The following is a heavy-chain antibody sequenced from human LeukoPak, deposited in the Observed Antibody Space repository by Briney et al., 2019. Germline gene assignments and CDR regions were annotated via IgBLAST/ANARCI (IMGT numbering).Heavy chain of an antibody. Sequence: GGSLRLSCAASGFTFSSYEMNWVRQAPGKGLEWVSYISSSGSTIYYADSVKGRFTISRDNAKNSLYLQMNSLRAEDTAVHYCARLDYDSSGYYYGFDPWGQGTLVTVSS. D-gene: IGHD3-22*01. V-gene: IGHV3-48*03. CDR3: ARLDYDSSGYYYGFDP. CDR1: GFTFSSYE. CDR2: ISSSGSTI. J-gene: IGHJ5*02.